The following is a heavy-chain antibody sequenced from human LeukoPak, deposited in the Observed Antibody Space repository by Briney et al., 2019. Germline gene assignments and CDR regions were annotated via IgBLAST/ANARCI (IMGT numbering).Heavy chain of an antibody. CDR2: INWNGDST. D-gene: IGHD3-10*01. V-gene: IGHV3-20*04. CDR1: GFSFDDYG. J-gene: IGHJ6*02. Sequence: GGSLRLSCAASGFSFDDYGLTWVRQAPGKGLEWVSGINWNGDSTDYADSVKGRFTISRDNAKNSLYLQMNSLRAEDTAVYYCARRSNPHGSGSYGGGDYYYYGMDVWGQGTTVTVSS. CDR3: ARRSNPHGSGSYGGGDYYYYGMDV.